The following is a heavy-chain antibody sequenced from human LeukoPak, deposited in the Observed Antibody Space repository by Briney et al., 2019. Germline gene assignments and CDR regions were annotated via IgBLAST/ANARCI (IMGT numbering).Heavy chain of an antibody. CDR2: ISGSGGST. CDR1: GFTFSSYA. V-gene: IGHV3-23*01. CDR3: AKISGWLETTCYFDY. Sequence: GESLRLSCAASGFTFSSYAMSWVRQAPGKGLEWVSAISGSGGSTYYADSVKGRFTISRDNSKNTLYLQMNSLRAEDTAVYYCAKISGWLETTCYFDYWGQGTLVTVSS. J-gene: IGHJ4*02. D-gene: IGHD3-22*01.